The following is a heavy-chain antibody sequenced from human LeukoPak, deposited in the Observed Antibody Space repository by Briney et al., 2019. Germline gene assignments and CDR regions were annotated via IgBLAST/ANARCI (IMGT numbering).Heavy chain of an antibody. V-gene: IGHV3-30*14. CDR2: ISYDGNRK. J-gene: IGHJ4*02. CDR3: ARGSGSSDY. CDR1: GLTLSSYA. Sequence: PGGSLRPSCGGSGLTLSSYAHWVRQAPGKGLEWVAVISYDGNRKFYADSVKGRFNISRDTSNKMVYLQMNSLRAEDTAVYYCARGSGSSDYWGQGTLVTVSS. D-gene: IGHD6-6*01.